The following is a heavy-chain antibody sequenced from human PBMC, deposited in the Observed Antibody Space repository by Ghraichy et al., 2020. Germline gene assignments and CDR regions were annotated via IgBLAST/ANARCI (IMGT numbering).Heavy chain of an antibody. CDR2: IYTSGST. J-gene: IGHJ6*02. CDR1: GGSISSYY. CDR3: ATDTHRYYYGMDV. D-gene: IGHD2-2*02. V-gene: IGHV4-4*07. Sequence: CTVSGGSISSYYWSWIRQPAGKGLEWIGRIYTSGSTNYNPSLKSRVTMSVDTSKNQFSLKLSSVTAADTAVYYCATDTHRYYYGMDVWGQGTTVTVSS.